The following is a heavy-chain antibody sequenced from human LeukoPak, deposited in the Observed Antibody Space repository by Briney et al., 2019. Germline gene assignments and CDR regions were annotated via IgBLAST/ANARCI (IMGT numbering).Heavy chain of an antibody. CDR1: GFTFSSHG. D-gene: IGHD3-22*01. V-gene: IGHV3-30*19. CDR3: ATYYYDSSAELPILWYFDY. J-gene: IGHJ4*02. CDR2: ISYDGSNK. Sequence: PGGSLRLSCAASGFTFSSHGMHWVRQAPGKGLEWVAVISYDGSNKYYAGSVKGRFTISRDNSKNTLYLQMNSLRAEDTAVYYCATYYYDSSAELPILWYFDYWGQGTLVTVSS.